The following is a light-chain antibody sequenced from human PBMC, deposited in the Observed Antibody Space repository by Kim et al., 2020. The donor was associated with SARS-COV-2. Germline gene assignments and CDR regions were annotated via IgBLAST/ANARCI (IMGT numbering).Light chain of an antibody. CDR3: QNYNSAPFT. J-gene: IGKJ3*01. CDR2: AAS. CDR1: QGISNY. Sequence: ASVGDRVTITCRASQGISNYLAWYQQKPGKVPRLLIYAASALQSGVPSRFSGSGSGTDFTLTISSLQPEDVATYYCQNYNSAPFTFGPGTKVDIK. V-gene: IGKV1-27*01.